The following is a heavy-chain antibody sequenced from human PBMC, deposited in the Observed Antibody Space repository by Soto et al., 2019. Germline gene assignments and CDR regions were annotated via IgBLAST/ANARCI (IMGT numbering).Heavy chain of an antibody. Sequence: LRLSCAASGFTFSSYAMHWVRQAPGKGLEWMALISYDGSNKYYADSVKGRFTISRDNSKNTLYLQMNSLRTEDTAVYYCARDLYYYDTSGYFVYYYYGMDVWGQGTTVTVSS. CDR1: GFTFSSYA. V-gene: IGHV3-30-3*01. CDR2: ISYDGSNK. CDR3: ARDLYYYDTSGYFVYYYYGMDV. J-gene: IGHJ6*02. D-gene: IGHD3-22*01.